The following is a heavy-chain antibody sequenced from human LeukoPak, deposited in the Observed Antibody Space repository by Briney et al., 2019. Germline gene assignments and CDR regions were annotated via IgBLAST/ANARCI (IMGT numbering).Heavy chain of an antibody. CDR1: GFTFSSYW. J-gene: IGHJ4*02. Sequence: GGSLRLSCAASGFTFSSYWMSWVRQAPGKGLEWVANIKQDGSEKYYVDSVKGRFTISRDNSKNTPYLQMNSLRAEDTAVYYCAKDRVGATLYFDFWGQGTLLTVSS. D-gene: IGHD1-26*01. CDR3: AKDRVGATLYFDF. CDR2: IKQDGSEK. V-gene: IGHV3-7*03.